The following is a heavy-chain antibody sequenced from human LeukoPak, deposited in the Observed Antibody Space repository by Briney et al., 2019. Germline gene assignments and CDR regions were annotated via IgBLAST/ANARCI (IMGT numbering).Heavy chain of an antibody. Sequence: ASVKVSCKASGYTFNTYAMNWVRQAPGQGLEWMGWINTKTGNPTYAQGFTGRVVFSLDTSVSTAYLQISSLKAEDTAVYYCAKTLRYCSGGSCPSLYYFDYWGQGTLVTVSS. CDR3: AKTLRYCSGGSCPSLYYFDY. CDR1: GYTFNTYA. CDR2: INTKTGNP. V-gene: IGHV7-4-1*02. D-gene: IGHD2-15*01. J-gene: IGHJ4*02.